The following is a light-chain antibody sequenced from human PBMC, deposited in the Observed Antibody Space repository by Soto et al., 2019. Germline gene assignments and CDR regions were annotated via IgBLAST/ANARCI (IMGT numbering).Light chain of an antibody. CDR2: KAS. V-gene: IGKV1-5*03. CDR1: QSISSW. Sequence: IEMTQPPSTLSASVGDRVTITCRASQSISSWLAWYQQKPGKAPNLLIYKASSVESGAPSWFSGSASATEITLIISRLQPDDFATYYCQQYNSYGTFGGGTKVDIK. CDR3: QQYNSYGT. J-gene: IGKJ4*01.